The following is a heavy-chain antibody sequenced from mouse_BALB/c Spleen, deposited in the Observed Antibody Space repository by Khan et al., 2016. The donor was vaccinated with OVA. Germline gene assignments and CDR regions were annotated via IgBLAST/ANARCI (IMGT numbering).Heavy chain of an antibody. J-gene: IGHJ4*01. D-gene: IGHD1-1*01. CDR1: GYSITSNYA. CDR2: ISSSGST. CDR3: ARGNYYGYAMDY. Sequence: EVKLLESGPGLVKPSQSLSLTCTVTGYSITSNYAWNWIRQFPGNKLEWMGYISSSGSTNYNPSLKSRISITRDTSKNQFFLQLNSVTTEDTATYYCARGNYYGYAMDYWGQGTSITVSS. V-gene: IGHV3-2*02.